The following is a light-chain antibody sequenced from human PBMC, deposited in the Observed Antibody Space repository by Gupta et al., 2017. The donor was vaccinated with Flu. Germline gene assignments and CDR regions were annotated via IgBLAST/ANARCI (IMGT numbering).Light chain of an antibody. CDR1: QSIINY. Sequence: GDRVTITCRASQSIINYLNWYQQKPGEAPKLLIYAASNLQSGVPSRFSGSRSGTDFTLTISSLQPEDFATYYCQQSYSTPQTFGQGTKLEIK. CDR3: QQSYSTPQT. V-gene: IGKV1-39*01. CDR2: AAS. J-gene: IGKJ2*01.